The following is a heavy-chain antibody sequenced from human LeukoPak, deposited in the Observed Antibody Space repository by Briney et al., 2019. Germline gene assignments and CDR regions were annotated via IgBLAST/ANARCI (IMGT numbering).Heavy chain of an antibody. Sequence: PGGSLRLSCAASGFPFNNFGMNWVRQAPGKGLEWVSYISSSSSTMSYADSVKGRFTISRDNAKNSLFLQMNSLRGEDTAVYYCARGGAARPDYWGQGTLVTVSS. V-gene: IGHV3-48*01. CDR1: GFPFNNFG. J-gene: IGHJ4*02. CDR2: ISSSSSTM. CDR3: ARGGAARPDY. D-gene: IGHD6-6*01.